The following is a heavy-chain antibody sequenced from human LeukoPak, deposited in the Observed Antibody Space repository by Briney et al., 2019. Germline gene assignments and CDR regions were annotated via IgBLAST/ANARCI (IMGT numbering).Heavy chain of an antibody. V-gene: IGHV3-15*01. CDR2: IKSKTDGGTT. Sequence: PGGSLRLSCAASGFTFSNAWMSWVRQAPGKGLEWVGRIKSKTDGGTTDYAAPVKGRFTISRDDSENTLHLQMNSLQTEDTAVYYCTTGEKHYDYIWGSYRYMNLAYWGQGTLVTVSS. J-gene: IGHJ4*02. CDR3: TTGEKHYDYIWGSYRYMNLAY. D-gene: IGHD3-16*02. CDR1: GFTFSNAW.